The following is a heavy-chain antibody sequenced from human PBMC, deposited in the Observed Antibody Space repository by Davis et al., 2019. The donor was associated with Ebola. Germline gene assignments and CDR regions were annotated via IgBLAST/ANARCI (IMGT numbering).Heavy chain of an antibody. D-gene: IGHD3-22*01. V-gene: IGHV3-64D*08. CDR1: GFTVSSNY. Sequence: PGGSLRLSCAASGFTVSSNYMNWVRQAPGKGLEYVSAISSDGGSTYYTDSVKGRFTISRDNSKNTLYLQMSSLRDEDTAVYSCVKGWDSSGHYGVLDYWGQGTLVTVSS. CDR3: VKGWDSSGHYGVLDY. CDR2: ISSDGGST. J-gene: IGHJ4*02.